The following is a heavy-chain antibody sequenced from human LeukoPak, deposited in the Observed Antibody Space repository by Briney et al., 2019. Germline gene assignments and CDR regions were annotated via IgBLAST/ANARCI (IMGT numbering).Heavy chain of an antibody. CDR2: ISGSGGST. J-gene: IGHJ6*02. V-gene: IGHV3-23*01. CDR3: AKLYSSGWNPPDV. D-gene: IGHD6-19*01. Sequence: GGSLRLSCAASGFTFSSYPMSGFRQAPGKGLNGFSAISGSGGSTYYADSVKGRFTISRDNSKNTLYLQMNSLRAEDTAVYYCAKLYSSGWNPPDVWGQGTTVTVSS. CDR1: GFTFSSYP.